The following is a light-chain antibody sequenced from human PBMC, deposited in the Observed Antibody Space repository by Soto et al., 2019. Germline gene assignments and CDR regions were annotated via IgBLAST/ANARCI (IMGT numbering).Light chain of an antibody. CDR3: QQYVHWPPGA. CDR2: DTS. CDR1: QSVSSS. J-gene: IGKJ1*01. V-gene: IGKV3-15*01. Sequence: EVVLTQSPVTLSLSPGERVTLSCRASQSVSSSLAWYQQRPGQAPRLLIYDTSTRAAGIAARFSGSGSGTEFTLTISSLQSEDSAVYYCQQYVHWPPGAFGQGTTVEIK.